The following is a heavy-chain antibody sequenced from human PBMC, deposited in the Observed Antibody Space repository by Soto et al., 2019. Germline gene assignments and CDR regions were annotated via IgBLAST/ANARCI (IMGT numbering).Heavy chain of an antibody. CDR2: ISGSGGST. D-gene: IGHD3-16*01. V-gene: IGHV3-23*01. J-gene: IGHJ4*02. CDR3: AKSLGGGSGYFDY. CDR1: GFTFSSYA. Sequence: GGSLRLSCAASGFTFSSYAMSWVRQAPGKGLEWVSAISGSGGSTYYADSVKGRFTISRDNSKTTLYLQMNSLRAEDTAVYYCAKSLGGGSGYFDYWGQGTLVTVSS.